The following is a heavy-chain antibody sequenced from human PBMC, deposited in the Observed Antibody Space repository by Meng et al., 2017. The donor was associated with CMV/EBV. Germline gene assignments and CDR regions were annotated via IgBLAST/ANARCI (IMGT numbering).Heavy chain of an antibody. J-gene: IGHJ6*02. D-gene: IGHD2-8*01. CDR2: IYYSGST. CDR3: ARMLAPVYGMDV. V-gene: IGHV4-59*01. CDR1: GGSISSYY. Sequence: GSLRLSCTVSGGSISSYYWSWIRQPPGEGLEWIGYIYYSGSTNYNPSLKSRVTISVDTSKNQFSLKLSSVTAADTAVYYCARMLAPVYGMDVWGQGTTVTVSS.